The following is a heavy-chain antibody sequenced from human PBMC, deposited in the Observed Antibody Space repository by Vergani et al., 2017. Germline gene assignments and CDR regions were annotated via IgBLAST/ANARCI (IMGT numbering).Heavy chain of an antibody. D-gene: IGHD3-10*01. J-gene: IGHJ6*02. CDR3: ASSMVRGVIDYYYYGMDV. CDR2: IIPIFGTA. Sequence: QVQLVQSGAEVKKPGSSVKVSCKASGGTFSSYAISWVRQAPGQGLEWMGGIIPIFGTANYAQKFQGRVTITADKSTSTAYMELSSLRSEDTAVYYCASSMVRGVIDYYYYGMDVWGQGTTVTVSS. CDR1: GGTFSSYA. V-gene: IGHV1-69*06.